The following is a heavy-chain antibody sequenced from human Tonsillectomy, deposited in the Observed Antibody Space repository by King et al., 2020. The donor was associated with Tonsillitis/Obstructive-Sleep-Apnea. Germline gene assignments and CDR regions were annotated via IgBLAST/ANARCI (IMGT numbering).Heavy chain of an antibody. J-gene: IGHJ3*02. CDR1: GFTFSSYA. D-gene: IGHD3-10*01. Sequence: VQLVESGGGVVQPGRSLRLSCAASGFTFSSYAMHWVRQAPGKGLEWVAVISYDGSNKYYADSVKGRFTISRDNSKNTLYLQMNSLRAEDTAVYYCARASGLEDAFDIWGQGTMVTVSS. V-gene: IGHV3-30*04. CDR3: ARASGLEDAFDI. CDR2: ISYDGSNK.